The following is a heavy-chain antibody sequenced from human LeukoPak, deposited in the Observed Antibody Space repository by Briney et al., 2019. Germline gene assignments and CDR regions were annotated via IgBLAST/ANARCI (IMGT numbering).Heavy chain of an antibody. Sequence: PGGSLRLSCAAPGFTIDDYAMHWVRQAPGPGPAWVSGISWNSGSIGYADSVKGRFTISRDNAKNSLYLQMNSLRAEDMALYYCAKSESSGWPIDAFDIWGQGTMVTVSS. D-gene: IGHD6-19*01. CDR3: AKSESSGWPIDAFDI. J-gene: IGHJ3*02. CDR1: GFTIDDYA. V-gene: IGHV3-9*03. CDR2: ISWNSGSI.